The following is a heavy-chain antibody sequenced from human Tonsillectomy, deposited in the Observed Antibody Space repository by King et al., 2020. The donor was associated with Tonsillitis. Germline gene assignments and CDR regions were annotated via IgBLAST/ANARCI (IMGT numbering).Heavy chain of an antibody. Sequence: VQLVQSGAEVKKPGSSVKVSCKASGGTFSSYALSWVRQAPGQGLEWMGGIIPFFGTTNYAQKFQGRVSITADEVTSTVYIELSSLRSEDTAVYYCAREGFNWNDASLLRWFDPWGQGTLVSVSS. CDR2: IIPFFGTT. J-gene: IGHJ5*02. V-gene: IGHV1-69*01. D-gene: IGHD1-1*01. CDR1: GGTFSSYA. CDR3: AREGFNWNDASLLRWFDP.